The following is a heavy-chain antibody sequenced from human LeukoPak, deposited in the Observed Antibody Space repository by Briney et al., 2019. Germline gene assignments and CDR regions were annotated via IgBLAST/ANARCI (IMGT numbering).Heavy chain of an antibody. D-gene: IGHD3-10*01. Sequence: PGESLRISCEASGYTFTAYWIGSVRQMPGEGLEWVGVIFPGDSNTRYMPPFQGQVTISADKSISTAYLQWSSLKASDTAIYYCAREAYGSGEVWGQGTLVTVSS. CDR3: AREAYGSGEV. V-gene: IGHV5-51*03. J-gene: IGHJ4*02. CDR2: IFPGDSNT. CDR1: GYTFTAYW.